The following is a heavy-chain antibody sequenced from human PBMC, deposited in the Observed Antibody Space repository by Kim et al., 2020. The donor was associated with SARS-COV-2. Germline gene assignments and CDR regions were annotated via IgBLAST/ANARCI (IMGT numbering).Heavy chain of an antibody. CDR2: IDPSHSYT. D-gene: IGHD3-22*01. J-gene: IGHJ3*02. V-gene: IGHV5-10-1*01. CDR1: GYSFISYW. Sequence: GESLKISCKGSGYSFISYWISWVRQMPGKGLEWMGRIDPSHSYTNYSPSFQGHVTISADKSISTAYLQWSSLKASDTALYYCVRRELYYYDSSGFIRVPSDAFDIWGQGTMVTVSS. CDR3: VRRELYYYDSSGFIRVPSDAFDI.